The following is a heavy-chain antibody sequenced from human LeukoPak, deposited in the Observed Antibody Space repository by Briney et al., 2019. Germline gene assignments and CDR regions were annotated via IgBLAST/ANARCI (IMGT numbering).Heavy chain of an antibody. J-gene: IGHJ4*02. D-gene: IGHD4-17*01. V-gene: IGHV3-23*01. CDR2: ISGSGGST. CDR3: AKTPRATVTTNY. Sequence: PGGSLRLSCAASGFTFSSYAMSWVRQAPGEGLEWVSAISGSGGSTYYADSVKGRFTISRDNSKNTLYLQMNSLRVEDTAVYYCAKTPRATVTTNYWGQGTLVTVSS. CDR1: GFTFSSYA.